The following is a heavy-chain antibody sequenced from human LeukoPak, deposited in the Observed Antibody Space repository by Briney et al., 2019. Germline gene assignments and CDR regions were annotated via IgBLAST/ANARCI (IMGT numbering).Heavy chain of an antibody. CDR1: GYTFTGYY. CDR3: ARPYYYDSSGYWD. V-gene: IGHV1-2*02. CDR2: INPNSGGT. J-gene: IGHJ4*02. D-gene: IGHD3-22*01. Sequence: ASVKVSCKASGYTFTGYYMHWVRQAPGQGLVWMGWINPNSGGTNYAQKFQGRVTMTRDTSISTAYMELSRLRSDDTAVYYCARPYYYDSSGYWDWGQGTLVTVSS.